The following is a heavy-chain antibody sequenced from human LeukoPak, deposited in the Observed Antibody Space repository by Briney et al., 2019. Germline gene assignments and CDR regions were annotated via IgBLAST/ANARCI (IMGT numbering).Heavy chain of an antibody. D-gene: IGHD6-19*01. CDR1: GYTFTGYY. Sequence: ASVKVSCKASGYTFTGYYMHWVRQAPGQGLEWMGWINPNSGGTNYAQRFQGRVTMTRDTSISTAYMELSRLRSDDTAVYYCARGFSRLYSSGWYAGQDFDYWGQGPLVTVPS. CDR3: ARGFSRLYSSGWYAGQDFDY. CDR2: INPNSGGT. V-gene: IGHV1-2*02. J-gene: IGHJ4*02.